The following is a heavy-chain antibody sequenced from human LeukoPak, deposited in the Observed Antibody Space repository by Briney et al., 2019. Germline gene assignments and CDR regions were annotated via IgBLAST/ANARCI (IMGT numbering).Heavy chain of an antibody. CDR3: ARGLSMGYDFWSGYLEN. V-gene: IGHV4-34*01. D-gene: IGHD3-3*01. J-gene: IGHJ4*02. CDR2: INHSGST. Sequence: SETLSLTCAVYGGSFSGYYWSWIRQPPGKGLEWIGEINHSGSTNYNPSLKSRVTISVDTSKNQFSLKLSSVTAADTAVYYCARGLSMGYDFWSGYLENWGQGTLVTVSS. CDR1: GGSFSGYY.